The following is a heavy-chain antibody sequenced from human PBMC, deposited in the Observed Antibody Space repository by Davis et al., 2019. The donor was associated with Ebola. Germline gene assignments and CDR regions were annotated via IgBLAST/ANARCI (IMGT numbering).Heavy chain of an antibody. V-gene: IGHV4-4*02. CDR2: IYHSGST. D-gene: IGHD6-6*01. CDR1: GGSISSSNW. Sequence: PSETLSLTCAVSGGSISSSNWWSWVRQPPGKGLEWIGEIYHSGSTNYNPSLKSRVTISVDKSKNQFSLKLSSVTAADTAVYYCAQVSYSSSSGVYYYYYYGMDVWGQGTTVTVSS. CDR3: AQVSYSSSSGVYYYYYYGMDV. J-gene: IGHJ6*02.